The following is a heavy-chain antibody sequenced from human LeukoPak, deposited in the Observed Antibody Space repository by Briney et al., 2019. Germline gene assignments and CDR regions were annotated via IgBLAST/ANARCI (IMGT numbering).Heavy chain of an antibody. CDR3: ARVSVVYYYMDV. V-gene: IGHV4-59*01. CDR1: GGSISSYY. J-gene: IGHJ6*03. Sequence: PETLSPTCTVSGGSISSYYWSWIRQPPGKGLECIGYMYYSGGTNHNPSLKSRVTISVDTSNNQFSLKLSSVTAADTAVYYCARVSVVYYYMDVWGKGTTVSVSS. CDR2: MYYSGGT. D-gene: IGHD4-23*01.